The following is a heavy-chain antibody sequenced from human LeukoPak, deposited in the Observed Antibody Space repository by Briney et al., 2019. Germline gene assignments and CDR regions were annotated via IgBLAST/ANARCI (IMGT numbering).Heavy chain of an antibody. J-gene: IGHJ5*02. CDR3: ARSAMYYYDSSGFRSWFDP. V-gene: IGHV4-59*01. Sequence: KPSETLSLTCTVSGGSISSYYWSWIRQPPGKGLEWIGDIYYSGSTNYNPSLKSRVTISVDTSKTQFSLKLSSVTAADTDVYYCARSAMYYYDSSGFRSWFDPWGQGTLVTVSS. D-gene: IGHD3-22*01. CDR2: IYYSGST. CDR1: GGSISSYY.